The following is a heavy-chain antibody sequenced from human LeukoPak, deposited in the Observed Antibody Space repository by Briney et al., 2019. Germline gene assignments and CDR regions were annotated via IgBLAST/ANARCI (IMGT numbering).Heavy chain of an antibody. CDR2: ISYDGSNK. CDR3: AKDHDTYDYVWGSYNY. J-gene: IGHJ4*02. D-gene: IGHD3-16*01. V-gene: IGHV3-30*18. CDR1: GFTFSSYG. Sequence: GGSLRLSCAASGFTFSSYGMHWVRQAPGKGLEWVAVISYDGSNKYYADSVKGRFTISRDNSKNTLYLQMNSLRAEDTAVYYCAKDHDTYDYVWGSYNYWGQGTLVTVSS.